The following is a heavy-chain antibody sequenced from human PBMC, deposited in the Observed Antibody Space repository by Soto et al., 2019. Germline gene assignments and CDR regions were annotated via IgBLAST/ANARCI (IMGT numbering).Heavy chain of an antibody. CDR3: AKDPCIAAAGSYFDY. CDR1: GFTFSSYG. D-gene: IGHD6-13*01. J-gene: IGHJ4*02. CDR2: ISYDGSNK. V-gene: IGHV3-30*18. Sequence: QVQLVESGGGVVQPGRSLRLSCAASGFTFSSYGMHWVRQAPGKGLEWAAVISYDGSNKYYADSVKGRFTISRDNSKNTLYLQMNSLRAEDTAVYYCAKDPCIAAAGSYFDYWGQGTLVTVSS.